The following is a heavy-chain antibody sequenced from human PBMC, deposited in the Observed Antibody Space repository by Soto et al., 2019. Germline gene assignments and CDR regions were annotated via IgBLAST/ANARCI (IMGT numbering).Heavy chain of an antibody. Sequence: GGSLRLSCAASGFTFSSYAMQWVRQATGKGLEWVAVISYDGSNKYYADSVKGRFTISRDNSKNTLYLQMNSLRAEDTAVYYCARDLWVSGYSGYGLRSWFDPWGQGTLVTVSS. V-gene: IGHV3-30-3*01. CDR2: ISYDGSNK. CDR3: ARDLWVSGYSGYGLRSWFDP. D-gene: IGHD5-12*01. CDR1: GFTFSSYA. J-gene: IGHJ5*02.